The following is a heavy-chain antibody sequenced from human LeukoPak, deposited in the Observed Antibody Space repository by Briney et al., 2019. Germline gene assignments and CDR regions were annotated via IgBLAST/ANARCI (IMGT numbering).Heavy chain of an antibody. CDR2: ISGSGGST. D-gene: IGHD5-24*01. CDR1: GFTFSSYA. V-gene: IGHV3-23*01. J-gene: IGHJ4*02. Sequence: QSGGSLRLSCAASGFTFSSYAMSWVRQAPGKGLEWVSAISGSGGSTYYADSVKGRFTISRDNSKNTLYLQMNSLRAEDTAVYYCAKRISSREGGYRLDYWGQGTLVTVSS. CDR3: AKRISSREGGYRLDY.